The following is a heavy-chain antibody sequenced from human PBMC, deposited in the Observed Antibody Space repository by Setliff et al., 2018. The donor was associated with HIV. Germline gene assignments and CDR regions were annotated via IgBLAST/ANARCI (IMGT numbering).Heavy chain of an antibody. J-gene: IGHJ6*02. Sequence: GGSLRLSCTASGFTFGDYVVSWTRQAPGKGLEWVGFIRSKAYGGTAEYAASVKGRFTVSRDDSKSIAYLQMNSLKTEDSAVYYCSRDVLTNNYYYYGMDVWGQGTTVTVS. CDR1: GFTFGDYV. CDR2: IRSKAYGGTA. V-gene: IGHV3-49*03. CDR3: SRDVLTNNYYYYGMDV. D-gene: IGHD4-4*01.